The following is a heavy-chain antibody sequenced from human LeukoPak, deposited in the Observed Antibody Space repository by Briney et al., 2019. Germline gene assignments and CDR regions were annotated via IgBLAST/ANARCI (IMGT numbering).Heavy chain of an antibody. CDR3: ARPRSTGYYYGWFDQ. Sequence: PGGSLRLSCAASGFRFSAYWMHWVRQAPGKGLAWVSRIYNDGSTTTYADSVKGRFTVSRDNAKNTLYLQRDSLRAEDTAVYYCARPRSTGYYYGWFDQWGQGALVTVSS. CDR1: GFRFSAYW. V-gene: IGHV3-74*01. J-gene: IGHJ5*02. D-gene: IGHD3-22*01. CDR2: IYNDGSTT.